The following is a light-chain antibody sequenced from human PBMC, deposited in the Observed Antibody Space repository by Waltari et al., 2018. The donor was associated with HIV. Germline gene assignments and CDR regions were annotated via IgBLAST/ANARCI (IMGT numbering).Light chain of an antibody. Sequence: DIVMTQSPLSLPVTPGEPASFPCRSSQSLLHSNGYNYLDWYLQKPGQSPQLLIYLGSNRASGVPDRFSGSGSGTDFTLKISRVEAEDVGVYYCMQALQTLWTFGQGTKVEIK. J-gene: IGKJ1*01. CDR2: LGS. CDR1: QSLLHSNGYNY. CDR3: MQALQTLWT. V-gene: IGKV2-28*01.